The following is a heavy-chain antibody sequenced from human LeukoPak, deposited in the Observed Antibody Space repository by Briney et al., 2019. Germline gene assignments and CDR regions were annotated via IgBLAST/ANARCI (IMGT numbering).Heavy chain of an antibody. D-gene: IGHD6-19*01. Sequence: SETLSLTCTVSGGPISSYYWSWIRQPPGKGLEWIGYIYYSGSTNYNPSLKSRVTISVDTSKNQFSLKLSSVTAADTAVYYCARHGIAVAGYDYWGQGTLVTVSS. CDR3: ARHGIAVAGYDY. V-gene: IGHV4-59*08. CDR1: GGPISSYY. CDR2: IYYSGST. J-gene: IGHJ4*02.